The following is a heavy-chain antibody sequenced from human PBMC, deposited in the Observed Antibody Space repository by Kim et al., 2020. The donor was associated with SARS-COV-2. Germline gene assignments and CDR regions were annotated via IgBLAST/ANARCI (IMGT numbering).Heavy chain of an antibody. D-gene: IGHD3-10*01. Sequence: YSEKFQGRVTVTRDTSASTAYMELSSLRSEDTAVYYCARLSSKGGFGEDYWGQGTLVTVSS. V-gene: IGHV1-3*01. CDR3: ARLSSKGGFGEDY. J-gene: IGHJ4*02.